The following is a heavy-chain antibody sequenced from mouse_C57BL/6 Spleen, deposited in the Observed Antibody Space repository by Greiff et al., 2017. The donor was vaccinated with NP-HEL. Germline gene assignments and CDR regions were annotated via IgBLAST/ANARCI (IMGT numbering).Heavy chain of an antibody. CDR2: ISYDGSN. CDR3: ARAIYYGVALLAY. D-gene: IGHD2-13*01. CDR1: GYSITSGYY. J-gene: IGHJ3*01. Sequence: EVKLQESGPGLVKPSQSLSLTCSVTGYSITSGYYWNWVRQFPGNKLEWMGYISYDGSNNYNPSLKNRISITRDTSKNQFFLKLNSVTTEDTATYYCARAIYYGVALLAYWSQGTLVTVSA. V-gene: IGHV3-6*01.